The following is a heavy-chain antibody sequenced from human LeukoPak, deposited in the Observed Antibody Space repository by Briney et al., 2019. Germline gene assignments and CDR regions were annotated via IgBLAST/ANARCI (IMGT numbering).Heavy chain of an antibody. J-gene: IGHJ4*02. Sequence: PSETLSLTCAVSGYSISSGYYWGWIRQPPGKGLEWIGSIYHSGSTYYNPSLKSRVTISVDTSKNQFSLKLSSVTAADTAVYYCARGSGWYGADYWGQGTLVTVSS. CDR3: ARGSGWYGADY. D-gene: IGHD6-19*01. CDR2: IYHSGST. V-gene: IGHV4-38-2*01. CDR1: GYSISSGYY.